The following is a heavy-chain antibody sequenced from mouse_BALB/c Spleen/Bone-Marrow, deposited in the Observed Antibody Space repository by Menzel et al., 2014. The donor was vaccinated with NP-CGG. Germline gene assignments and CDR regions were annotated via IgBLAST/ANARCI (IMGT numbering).Heavy chain of an antibody. CDR3: TFLVKEDFAY. CDR2: FYPGNSDT. V-gene: IGHV1-5*01. D-gene: IGHD2-10*02. Sequence: VTLKESGTVLARPGASVKMSCKASGYSFTSYWMHWVKQRPGQGLEWIGAFYPGNSDTTYNQKFKGKAKLTAVTSASTAYMELSSLTNEDSAVYYCTFLVKEDFAYWGQGTLVTVSA. J-gene: IGHJ3*01. CDR1: GYSFTSYW.